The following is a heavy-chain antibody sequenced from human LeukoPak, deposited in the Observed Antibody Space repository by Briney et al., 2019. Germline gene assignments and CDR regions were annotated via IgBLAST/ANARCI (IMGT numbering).Heavy chain of an antibody. D-gene: IGHD6-19*01. CDR3: AKAEAVAFGVYYYYYYGMDV. CDR1: GFTSIAYA. V-gene: IGHV3-23*01. J-gene: IGHJ6*02. CDR2: ISGGGVTT. Sequence: GGSLRLSCVGSGFTSIAYALTWARQAPGKGLEWVSGISGGGVTTYYADSVKGRFTISRDNSKNTLYLQMNSLRAEDTAVYYCAKAEAVAFGVYYYYYYGMDVWGQGTTVTVSS.